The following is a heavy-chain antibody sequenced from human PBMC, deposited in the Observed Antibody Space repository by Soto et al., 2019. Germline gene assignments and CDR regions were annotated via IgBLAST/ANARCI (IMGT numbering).Heavy chain of an antibody. Sequence: SETLSLTCTVSGGSISSYYWSWIRQPPGKGLEWIGYIYYSGSTYYNPSLKSRVTISVDTSKNQFSLKLSSVTAADTAVYYCARLKDPRILVIDYRGQGTLVTVSS. J-gene: IGHJ4*02. CDR3: ARLKDPRILVIDY. D-gene: IGHD2-15*01. CDR1: GGSISSYY. CDR2: IYYSGST. V-gene: IGHV4-59*08.